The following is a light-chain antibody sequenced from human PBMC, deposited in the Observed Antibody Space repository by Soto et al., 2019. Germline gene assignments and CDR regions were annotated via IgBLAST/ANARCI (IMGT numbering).Light chain of an antibody. CDR2: GAS. V-gene: IGKV1-9*01. CDR3: QQLNIYPIT. CDR1: QGISSD. Sequence: DIQLTQSPSFLSASVGDRVTITCRASQGISSDLAWYQQKPGKAPNLLIYGASNLQTGVPSRFNGSGSGTEFTLTISSLQSADFATYYCQQLNIYPITFGQGTRLEIK. J-gene: IGKJ5*01.